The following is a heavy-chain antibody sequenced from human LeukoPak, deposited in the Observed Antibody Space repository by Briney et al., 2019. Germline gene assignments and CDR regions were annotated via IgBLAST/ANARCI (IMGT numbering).Heavy chain of an antibody. V-gene: IGHV3-23*01. CDR3: AKEIWPTVTTPGHTHFDY. CDR1: GFTFSSYA. CDR2: ISGSGGST. D-gene: IGHD4-17*01. J-gene: IGHJ4*02. Sequence: PGGSLGLSCAASGFTFSSYAMSWVRQAPGKGLEWVSAISGSGGSTYYADSVKGRFTISRDNSKNTLCLQMNSLRAEDTAVYYCAKEIWPTVTTPGHTHFDYWGQGTLVTVSS.